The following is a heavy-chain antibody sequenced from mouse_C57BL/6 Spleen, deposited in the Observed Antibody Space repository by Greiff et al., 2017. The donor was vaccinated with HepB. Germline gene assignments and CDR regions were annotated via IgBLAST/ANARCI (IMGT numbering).Heavy chain of an antibody. Sequence: VQLQQSGAELVKPGASVKISCKASGYAFSSYWMNWVKQRPGKGLEWIGQIYPGDGDTNYNGKFKGKATLTADKSSSTAYMQLSSLTSEDSAVYFCARSEELTGTRGPFDYWGQGTTLTVSS. CDR1: GYAFSSYW. CDR2: IYPGDGDT. J-gene: IGHJ2*01. CDR3: ARSEELTGTRGPFDY. V-gene: IGHV1-80*01. D-gene: IGHD4-1*01.